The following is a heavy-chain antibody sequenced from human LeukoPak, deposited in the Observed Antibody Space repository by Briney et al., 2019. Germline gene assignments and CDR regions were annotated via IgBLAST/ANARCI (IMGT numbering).Heavy chain of an antibody. J-gene: IGHJ5*02. CDR3: ARGLLSGPLGGWFDP. D-gene: IGHD2-15*01. CDR2: ISSSSSYI. CDR1: GFTFSSYS. V-gene: IGHV3-21*01. Sequence: GGSLRLSCAASGFTFSSYSMNWVRQAPGKGLEWVSSISSSSSYIYYADSVKGRFTISRDNAKNSLYLQMNSLRAEDTAVYYCARGLLSGPLGGWFDPWGQGTLVTVSS.